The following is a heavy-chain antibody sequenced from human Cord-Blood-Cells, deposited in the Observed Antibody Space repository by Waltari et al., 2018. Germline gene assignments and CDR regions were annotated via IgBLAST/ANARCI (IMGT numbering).Heavy chain of an antibody. D-gene: IGHD3-22*01. CDR2: IYHSGST. J-gene: IGHJ4*02. CDR1: GSSISSGYY. Sequence: QVQLQESGPGLVTPSETMSLTFAVSGSSISSGYYWGWIRQPPGKGLEWIGSIYHSGSTYYNPSLKSRVTISVDTSKNQFSLKLSSVTAADTAVYYCARVGYYDSSGYYLHLFDYWGQGTLVTVSS. V-gene: IGHV4-38-2*01. CDR3: ARVGYYDSSGYYLHLFDY.